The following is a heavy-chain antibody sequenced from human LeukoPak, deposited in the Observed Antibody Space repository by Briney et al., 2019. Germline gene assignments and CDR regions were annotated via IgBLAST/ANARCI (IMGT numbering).Heavy chain of an antibody. D-gene: IGHD3-10*01. CDR1: GLTFSSYS. J-gene: IGHJ3*02. CDR2: ISKCSSTSSSNI. V-gene: IGHV3-48*02. Sequence: GGSLRLSCAASGLTFSSYSMNWVRQAPGKGLEWVSYISKCSSTSSSNIYYADSVKGRFTISRDNAKNSLFLQMNSLRDEDTAVYYCARILYGSGSYGAFDIWGQGTMVTVTS. CDR3: ARILYGSGSYGAFDI.